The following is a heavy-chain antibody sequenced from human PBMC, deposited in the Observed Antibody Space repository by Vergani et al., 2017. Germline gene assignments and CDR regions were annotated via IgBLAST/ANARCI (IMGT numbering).Heavy chain of an antibody. J-gene: IGHJ4*02. V-gene: IGHV3-21*01. CDR2: LNKNNYYI. CDR1: GFSLSTYT. CDR3: ARDTVTGSRYFDY. Sequence: EVQLVESGGGLVNPGGCLTLSCVASGFSLSTYTFNWVRQAPGGGLEWVSSLNKNNYYIYYADSVKGRFTISRDNSKNTLFLQMNSLRPEDTAVYYCARDTVTGSRYFDYWGQGTLVTVSS. D-gene: IGHD6-19*01.